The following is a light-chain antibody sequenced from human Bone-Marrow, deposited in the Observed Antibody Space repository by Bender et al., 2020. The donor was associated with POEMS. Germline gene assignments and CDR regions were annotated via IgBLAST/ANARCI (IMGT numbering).Light chain of an antibody. V-gene: IGLV3-21*03. Sequence: SYVLTQPPSVSVAPGKTATITCGGDNIGGKSVHWYMHKPGQAPVLVVYDDSDRPSRIPDRFSGSNSGNTATLTISRVEAGDEADFYCQVWDRSSDHYVFGSGTKVTV. CDR2: DDS. CDR1: NIGGKS. J-gene: IGLJ1*01. CDR3: QVWDRSSDHYV.